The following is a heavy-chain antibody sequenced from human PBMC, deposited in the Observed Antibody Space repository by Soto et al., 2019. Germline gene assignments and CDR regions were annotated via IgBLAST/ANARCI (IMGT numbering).Heavy chain of an antibody. D-gene: IGHD3-10*01. CDR1: GGSITNYY. J-gene: IGHJ6*02. CDR3: ARHGFGSLHGLVDV. V-gene: IGHV4-59*08. Sequence: QVQLQESGPGLVKPSETLSLTCTVSGGSITNYYCSWFRQPPGKGLEWIGYIQYNGYSAYNLSLKRRVTMSIDPSKTQFSLMLESVTATDTAVYYCARHGFGSLHGLVDVWGQGTTVIVSS. CDR2: IQYNGYS.